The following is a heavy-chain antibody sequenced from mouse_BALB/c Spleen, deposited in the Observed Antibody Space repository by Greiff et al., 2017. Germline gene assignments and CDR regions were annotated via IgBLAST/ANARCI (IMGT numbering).Heavy chain of an antibody. V-gene: IGHV2-2*02. CDR3: ARMGYDDSYAMDY. D-gene: IGHD2-3*01. J-gene: IGHJ4*01. Sequence: VKLVESGPGLVQPSQSLSITCTVSGFSLTSYGVHWVRQSPGKGLEWLGVIWSGGSTDYNAAFISRLSISKDNSKSQVFFKMNSLQANDTAIYYCARMGYDDSYAMDYWGQGTSVTVSS. CDR2: IWSGGST. CDR1: GFSLTSYG.